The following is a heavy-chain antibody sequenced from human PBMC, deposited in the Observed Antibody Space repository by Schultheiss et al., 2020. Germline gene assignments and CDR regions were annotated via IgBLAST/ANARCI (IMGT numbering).Heavy chain of an antibody. Sequence: GGSLRLSCAASGFTFSSYSMNWVRQAPGKGLEWVSYISSSSSTIYYADSVKGRFTISRDNAKNSLYLQMNSLRDEDTAVYYCARDQGGSSSWTSGWFDPWGQGTLVNVSS. CDR2: ISSSSSTI. V-gene: IGHV3-48*02. J-gene: IGHJ5*02. CDR1: GFTFSSYS. D-gene: IGHD6-13*01. CDR3: ARDQGGSSSWTSGWFDP.